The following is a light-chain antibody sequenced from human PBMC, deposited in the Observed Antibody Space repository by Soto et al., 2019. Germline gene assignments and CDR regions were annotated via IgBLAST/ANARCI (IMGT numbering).Light chain of an antibody. CDR3: HHYFEAPPRT. CDR2: GAS. Sequence: TQCASALSVSTRERATLACRASEAVXTYLVWYQWQPGQAPRILISGASTRAAGISDRFRGSGSGTESALTLSSMRSEDSSRYYCHHYFEAPPRTFGQGTNVAIK. V-gene: IGKV3-15*01. CDR1: EAVXTY. J-gene: IGKJ1*01.